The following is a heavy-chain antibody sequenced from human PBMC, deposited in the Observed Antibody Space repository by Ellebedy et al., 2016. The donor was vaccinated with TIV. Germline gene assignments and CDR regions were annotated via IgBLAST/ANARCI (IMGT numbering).Heavy chain of an antibody. CDR3: AAGSKEYWFDP. V-gene: IGHV3-7*01. J-gene: IGHJ5*02. Sequence: GESLKISCAASGFTFSGYWMSWVRQAPGKGLEWVANIKEDGSEAYYVDSVKGRFTISRDNAKNLLYLQMNSLGVEDTAVYYSAAGSKEYWFDPWGQGTLVTVSS. CDR1: GFTFSGYW. CDR2: IKEDGSEA. D-gene: IGHD3-10*01.